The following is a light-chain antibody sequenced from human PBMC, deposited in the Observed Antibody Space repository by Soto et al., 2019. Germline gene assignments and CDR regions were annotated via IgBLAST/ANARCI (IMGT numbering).Light chain of an antibody. V-gene: IGKV3D-20*01. CDR3: QQYGSSPLT. CDR2: DAS. Sequence: VLTQSPGTLSLSPGERATLSCRASQSVTSSHLAWYQQKPGLAPRLLIYDASRRATGIPDRFSGSGSGRDFTLTISRLEPEDFAVYFCQQYGSSPLTFGQGTRLEIK. CDR1: QSVTSSH. J-gene: IGKJ5*01.